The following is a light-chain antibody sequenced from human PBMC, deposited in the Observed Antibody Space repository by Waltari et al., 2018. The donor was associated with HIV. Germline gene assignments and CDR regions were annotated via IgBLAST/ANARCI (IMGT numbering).Light chain of an antibody. CDR2: SNN. Sequence: QSVLTQPPSASGTPGPRVTISCSGSSSNLGINTVTCYQVLPGKAPRLLIYSNNQRPSGVPGRFSGSKSGTSASLAISGLQSEDEADYICAAWDDNLNGRWVFGGGTKLTVL. CDR3: AAWDDNLNGRWV. CDR1: SSNLGINT. V-gene: IGLV1-44*01. J-gene: IGLJ3*02.